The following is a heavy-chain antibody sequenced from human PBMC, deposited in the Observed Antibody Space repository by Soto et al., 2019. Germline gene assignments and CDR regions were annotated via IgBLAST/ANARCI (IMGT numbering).Heavy chain of an antibody. CDR2: IYWDDDK. CDR1: GFSLSTSGVG. D-gene: IGHD6-6*01. CDR3: SHFEYSSSNY. V-gene: IGHV2-5*02. J-gene: IGHJ4*02. Sequence: QITLKESGPTLVKPTQTLTLTCTFSGFSLSTSGVGVGWIRQPPGKALEGLALIYWDDDKRYSPYLKSRVTITNDTSKNPVVLTMTNMDPVDTATYYCSHFEYSSSNYWGQGTLVTVSS.